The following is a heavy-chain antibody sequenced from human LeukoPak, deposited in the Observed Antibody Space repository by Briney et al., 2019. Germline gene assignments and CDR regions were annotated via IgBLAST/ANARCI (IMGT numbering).Heavy chain of an antibody. CDR3: AKGGSGSYYDRFDY. CDR1: GFTFSTYV. D-gene: IGHD1-26*01. J-gene: IGHJ4*02. Sequence: GGPLRLSCAASGFTFSTYVVGWVRQAPGKGLEWVSVISTTGDVTFYADSVKGRFTISRDNSKNTLYLQMNSLRVEDTAIYYCAKGGSGSYYDRFDYWGQGTLVTVSS. CDR2: ISTTGDVT. V-gene: IGHV3-23*01.